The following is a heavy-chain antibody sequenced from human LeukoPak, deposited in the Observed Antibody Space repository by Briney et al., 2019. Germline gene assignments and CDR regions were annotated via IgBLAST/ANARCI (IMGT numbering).Heavy chain of an antibody. D-gene: IGHD4-17*01. CDR1: GFTVSSNY. Sequence: PGGSLRLSCAASGFTVSSNYMSWVRQAPGKGLEWVSVIYSGGSTYYADSVKGRFTISRDNSKNTLYLQMNSLRAEDTAVYYCAREGDYGDYGIIDYWGQGTLVTVSS. J-gene: IGHJ4*02. V-gene: IGHV3-53*01. CDR2: IYSGGST. CDR3: AREGDYGDYGIIDY.